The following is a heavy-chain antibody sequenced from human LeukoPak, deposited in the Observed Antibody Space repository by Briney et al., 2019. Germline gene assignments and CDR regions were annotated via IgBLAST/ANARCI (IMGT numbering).Heavy chain of an antibody. CDR3: ARHFAYSSSSYFDY. CDR1: GGSVSNYY. Sequence: SETLSLTCSAPGGSVSNYYWSWIRQPPGKGLEWIGYVYYTGSTNYNPSLKSRVTMFEDKSKNQFSLRLYSVTVADTAEYYCARHFAYSSSSYFDYWGQGSLVTVSS. D-gene: IGHD6-6*01. CDR2: VYYTGST. J-gene: IGHJ4*02. V-gene: IGHV4-59*08.